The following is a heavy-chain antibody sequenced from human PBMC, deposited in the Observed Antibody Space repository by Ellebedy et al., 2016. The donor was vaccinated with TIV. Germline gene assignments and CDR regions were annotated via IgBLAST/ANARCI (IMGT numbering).Heavy chain of an antibody. Sequence: GESLKISCAASGFTFSIYTMAWVRQAPGKALEWVSTISGSGESTYYADSVKSRFTVSRDNSKHTLSLHMNSLRAEDTAVYYCARTQSYFEYWGQGTLVTVSS. CDR3: ARTQSYFEY. CDR1: GFTFSIYT. V-gene: IGHV3-23*01. J-gene: IGHJ4*02. CDR2: ISGSGEST. D-gene: IGHD1-14*01.